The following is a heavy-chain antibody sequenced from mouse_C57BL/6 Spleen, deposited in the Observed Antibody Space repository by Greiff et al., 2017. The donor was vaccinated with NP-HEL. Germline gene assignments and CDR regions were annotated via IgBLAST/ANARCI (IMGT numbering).Heavy chain of an antibody. D-gene: IGHD3-2*02. CDR2: IDPSDSYT. Sequence: QVQLQQPGAELVMPGASVKLSCKASGYTFTSYWMHWVKQRPGQGLEWIGEIDPSDSYTNYNQKFKGKSTLTVDKSSSTAYMQLSSLTSEDSAVYYCASGSAQASFAYWGQGTLVTVSA. J-gene: IGHJ3*01. V-gene: IGHV1-69*01. CDR3: ASGSAQASFAY. CDR1: GYTFTSYW.